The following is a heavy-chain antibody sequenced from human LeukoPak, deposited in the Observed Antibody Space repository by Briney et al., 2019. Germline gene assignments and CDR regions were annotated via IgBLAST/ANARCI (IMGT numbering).Heavy chain of an antibody. D-gene: IGHD6-13*01. V-gene: IGHV3-73*01. J-gene: IGHJ4*02. CDR3: TRHLDGIAAYDY. CDR1: GFTFSGCA. Sequence: GGSLRLSCAASGFTFSGCAVHWVRQAPGKGLEWVGRIGSKAFNYATVYAASVEGRFTISRDDSKHTAFLQMNSLKTEDTAVYYCTRHLDGIAAYDYWGQGSLITVSS. CDR2: IGSKAFNYAT.